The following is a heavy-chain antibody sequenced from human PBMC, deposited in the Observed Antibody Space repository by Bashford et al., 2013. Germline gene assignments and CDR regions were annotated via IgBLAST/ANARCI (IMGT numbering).Heavy chain of an antibody. D-gene: IGHD3-22*01. V-gene: IGHV4-59*12. CDR1: GGSISSYY. CDR3: ARDQSGWIGVRHYYYMDV. Sequence: SETLSLTCTVSGGSISSYYWSWIRQPPGKGLEWIGYIYYSGSTNYNPSLKSRVTISVDTSKNQFSVKLSSVTAADTAVYYCARDQSGWIGVRHYYYMDVWGKGTTVTVSS. CDR2: IYYSGST. J-gene: IGHJ6*03.